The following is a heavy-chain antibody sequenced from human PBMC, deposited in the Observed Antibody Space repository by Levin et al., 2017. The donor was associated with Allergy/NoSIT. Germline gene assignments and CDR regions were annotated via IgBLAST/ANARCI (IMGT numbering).Heavy chain of an antibody. D-gene: IGHD1-26*01. J-gene: IGHJ6*02. Sequence: LSLTCAASGFTFSDHYVSWIRQAPGKGLEWISYISRDGSTTHYADSLKGRFTISRDNAKNSLYLQMTSLRAEDTAVYYCARQTVLGGVLDVWGQGTTVIVSS. V-gene: IGHV3-11*01. CDR2: ISRDGSTT. CDR1: GFTFSDHY. CDR3: ARQTVLGGVLDV.